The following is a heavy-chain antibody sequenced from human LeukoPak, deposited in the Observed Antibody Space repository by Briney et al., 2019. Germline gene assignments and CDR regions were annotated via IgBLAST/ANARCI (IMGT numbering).Heavy chain of an antibody. V-gene: IGHV1-18*01. J-gene: IGHJ6*02. D-gene: IGHD6-19*01. CDR2: ISAYNGNT. Sequence: ASVKVSCKASGYTFTSYGISWVRQAPGQGLEWMGWISAYNGNTNYAQKLQGRVTMTTDTSTSTAYIELRSLRSDDTAVYYCARDDKAVAGTPYYYYGMDVWGQGTTVTVSS. CDR3: ARDDKAVAGTPYYYYGMDV. CDR1: GYTFTSYG.